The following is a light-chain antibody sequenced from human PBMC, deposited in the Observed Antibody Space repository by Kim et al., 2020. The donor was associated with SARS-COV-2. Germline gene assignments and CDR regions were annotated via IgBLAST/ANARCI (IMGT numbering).Light chain of an antibody. J-gene: IGKJ1*01. CDR3: QHYNEWPPWT. Sequence: VMTQSPATLSVSLGDGATLSCRASQTIDRDLAWYQQKPGQPPRLLIYDSSTRAPGVPARFHGSGSGTDFTLTINSLQSEDLAVYYCQHYNEWPPWTFGRGTKLEIK. CDR2: DSS. V-gene: IGKV3-15*01. CDR1: QTIDRD.